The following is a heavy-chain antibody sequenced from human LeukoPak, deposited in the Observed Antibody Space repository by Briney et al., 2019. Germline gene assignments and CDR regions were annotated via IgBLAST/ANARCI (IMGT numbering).Heavy chain of an antibody. D-gene: IGHD3-10*02. V-gene: IGHV3-48*04. CDR3: AELGITMVGGV. CDR1: GFTFSSYG. Sequence: GGSLRLSCAASGFTFSSYGMHWVRQAPGKGLEWVSYISSSGSTIYYADSVKGRFTIPRDNAKNSLYLQMNSLRAEDTAVYYCAELGITMVGGVWGKGTTVTVSS. J-gene: IGHJ6*04. CDR2: ISSSGSTI.